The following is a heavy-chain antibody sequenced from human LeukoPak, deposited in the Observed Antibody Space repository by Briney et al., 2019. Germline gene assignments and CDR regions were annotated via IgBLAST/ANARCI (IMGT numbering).Heavy chain of an antibody. D-gene: IGHD6-13*01. V-gene: IGHV3-23*01. Sequence: GGTLRLSCAASGFTFSTYGLSWVRQAPGTGLEWVSTISGSGGGTYYADSVKGRFTISRDNSKNTLYLQMNSLRAEDTAVYYCAKGGSSWSEIDYWGQGTLVTVSS. J-gene: IGHJ4*02. CDR2: ISGSGGGT. CDR1: GFTFSTYG. CDR3: AKGGSSWSEIDY.